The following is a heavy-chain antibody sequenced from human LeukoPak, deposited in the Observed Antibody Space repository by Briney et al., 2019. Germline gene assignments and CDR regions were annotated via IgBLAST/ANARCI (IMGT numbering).Heavy chain of an antibody. D-gene: IGHD3-22*01. CDR1: GYTFTGYY. CDR2: INPNSGGT. CDR3: ARGGYYYDSSGYFSHFDY. V-gene: IGHV1-2*02. Sequence: ASVKVSCKASGYTFTGYYMHWVRQAPGQGLEWMGWINPNSGGTNYAQKFQGRVTMTRDTSISTAYMELSRLRADDTAVYYCARGGYYYDSSGYFSHFDYWGQGTLVTVSS. J-gene: IGHJ4*02.